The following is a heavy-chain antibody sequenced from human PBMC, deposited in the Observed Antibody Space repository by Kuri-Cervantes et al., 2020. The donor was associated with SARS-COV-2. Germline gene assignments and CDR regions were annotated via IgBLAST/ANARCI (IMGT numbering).Heavy chain of an antibody. CDR2: ISYDGSNK. J-gene: IGHJ6*03. V-gene: IGHV3-30*04. D-gene: IGHD3-22*01. CDR3: ARDAGAGYYYMDV. CDR1: GFTFSSYA. Sequence: GGSLRLSCAASGFTFSSYAMHWVRQAPGKGLEWVAVISYDGSNKYYADSVKGRFTISRDNAKNSLYLQMNSLRAEETAIYYCARDAGAGYYYMDVWGKGTTVTVSS.